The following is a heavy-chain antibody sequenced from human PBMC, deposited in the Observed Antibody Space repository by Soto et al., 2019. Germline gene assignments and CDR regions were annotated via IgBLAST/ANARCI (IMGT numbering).Heavy chain of an antibody. V-gene: IGHV4-59*01. CDR2: IYYSGST. CDR1: GGSISSYY. J-gene: IGHJ5*02. CDR3: ARDMAYCSNTSCYRWFDP. Sequence: SETLSLTCTVSGGSISSYYWSWIRQPPGKGLEWIGYIYYSGSTNYNPSLKSRVTISVDTSKNQFSLKLSSVTAADTAVYYCARDMAYCSNTSCYRWFDPWGQGTLVTVSS. D-gene: IGHD2-2*01.